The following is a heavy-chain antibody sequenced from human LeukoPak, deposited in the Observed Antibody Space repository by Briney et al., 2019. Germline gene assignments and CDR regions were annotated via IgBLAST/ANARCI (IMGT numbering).Heavy chain of an antibody. CDR3: GRDPKLGIRGYTYGYIDF. Sequence: ASVKVSCKASGYTFTNYGITWVRQAPGQGLEWMGWINTNTGNPTYAQGFFTGRYVFSLDTSVNTAYLQITGLKADDTAVYYCGRDPKLGIRGYTYGYIDFWGQGTLVTVAS. V-gene: IGHV7-4-1*02. CDR1: GYTFTNYG. J-gene: IGHJ4*02. D-gene: IGHD5-18*01. CDR2: INTNTGNP.